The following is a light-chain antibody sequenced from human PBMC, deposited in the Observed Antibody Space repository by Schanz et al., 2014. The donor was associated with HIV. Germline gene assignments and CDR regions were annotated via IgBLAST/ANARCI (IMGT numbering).Light chain of an antibody. Sequence: DIQMSQSQTALSASVGDKVTITCRASQSIGTWLAWYQQKPGKAPNLLISKASNLESGVPLRFSGSGSGTEFALSISSLQPDDFATYYCQQYNARSYTFGQGTKLEIE. J-gene: IGKJ2*01. V-gene: IGKV1-5*03. CDR3: QQYNARSYT. CDR2: KAS. CDR1: QSIGTW.